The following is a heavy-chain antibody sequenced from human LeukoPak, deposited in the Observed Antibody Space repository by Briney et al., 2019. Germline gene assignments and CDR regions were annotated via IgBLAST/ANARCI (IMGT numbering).Heavy chain of an antibody. V-gene: IGHV3-23*01. D-gene: IGHD6-13*01. J-gene: IGHJ4*02. CDR2: IRSTGGGT. CDR3: AKELAAVGVPSFDS. Sequence: GGSLRLSCAASEFTFSSYAMSWVRQTPGGGLEWVSGIRSTGGGTYYADSVKGRFTISRDNSKNTLYLQMNSLRAEDTAVYYCAKELAAVGVPSFDSWGQGTLVTVSS. CDR1: EFTFSSYA.